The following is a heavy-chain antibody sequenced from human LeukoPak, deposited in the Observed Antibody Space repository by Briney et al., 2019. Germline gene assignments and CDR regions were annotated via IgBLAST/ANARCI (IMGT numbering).Heavy chain of an antibody. Sequence: GGSLRLSCAASGFTFSSYSMNWVRQAPGKGLEWVSSISSSSSYIYYADSVKGRFTISRDNAKNSLYLQMNSLRAEDTAVYYCAREGQRSRPPNYYYGMDVWGQGTTVTVSS. V-gene: IGHV3-21*01. CDR3: AREGQRSRPPNYYYGMDV. J-gene: IGHJ6*02. D-gene: IGHD5-24*01. CDR1: GFTFSSYS. CDR2: ISSSSSYI.